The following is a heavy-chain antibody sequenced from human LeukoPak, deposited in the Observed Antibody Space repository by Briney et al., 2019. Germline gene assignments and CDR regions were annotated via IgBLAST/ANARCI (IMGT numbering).Heavy chain of an antibody. CDR2: IYSGGNA. CDR1: GFTVSNNY. J-gene: IGHJ4*02. CDR3: ARGLVGASGGGTFDY. Sequence: GGSLRLSCAASGFTVSNNYMTWVHQAPGKGLEWVSVIYSGGNAYYADSVKGRFTISRDNSENTLSLQMNSLRAEDTAVYFCARGLVGASGGGTFDYSGQGTLVAVSS. D-gene: IGHD1-26*01. V-gene: IGHV3-53*01.